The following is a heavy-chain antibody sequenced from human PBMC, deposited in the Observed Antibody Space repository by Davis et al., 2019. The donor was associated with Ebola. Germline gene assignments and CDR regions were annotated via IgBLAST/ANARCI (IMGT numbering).Heavy chain of an antibody. Sequence: PSETLSLTCAISGDSVSINSGGWNWIRQSPSSGLEWLGRTYYTSKWNNDYAVSMKSRITINADTAKNQYSMQLNSLTPEETAVYYCARSSYQPDYWGQGTLVTVSS. CDR1: GDSVSINSGG. J-gene: IGHJ4*02. V-gene: IGHV6-1*01. CDR2: TYYTSKWNN. D-gene: IGHD2-2*01. CDR3: ARSSYQPDY.